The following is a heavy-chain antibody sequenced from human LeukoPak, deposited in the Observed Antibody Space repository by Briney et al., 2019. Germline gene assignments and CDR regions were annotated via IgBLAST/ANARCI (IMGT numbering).Heavy chain of an antibody. D-gene: IGHD1-26*01. V-gene: IGHV3-23*01. CDR2: IGSGDGDT. CDR3: VKGGNVGAGGY. CDR1: GINFNKNA. Sequence: GGSLSLSCVVSGINFNKNAMNWVRQAPGKGPEWVSGIGSGDGDTYYAASVKGRFTISRDNARNTLYLQMNSLRAEDTAVYYCVKGGNVGAGGYWGQGALVTVSS. J-gene: IGHJ4*02.